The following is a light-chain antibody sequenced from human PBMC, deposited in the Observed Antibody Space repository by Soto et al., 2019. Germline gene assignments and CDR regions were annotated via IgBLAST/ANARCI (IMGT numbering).Light chain of an antibody. J-gene: IGKJ5*01. V-gene: IGKV1-33*01. CDR2: DAS. CDR3: QQYDDLPIT. Sequence: DIQMTQSPSSLSASVGDRVTITCQASQDIDKFLNWYQQKPGKPPKLLIDDASNLATGVPSRFSGRGSGTDFTFTISSLQPEDVATYYCQQYDDLPITVGQGTRLQIK. CDR1: QDIDKF.